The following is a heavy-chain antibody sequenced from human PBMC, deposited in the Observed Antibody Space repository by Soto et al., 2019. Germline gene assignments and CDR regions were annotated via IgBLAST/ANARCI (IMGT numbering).Heavy chain of an antibody. Sequence: SGPTLVNPTDPLALTCPVSGFSLSNARMGVSWIRQPPGKALEWLAHIFSNDEKSYSTSLKSRLTISKDTSKSQVVLTMTNMDPVDTATYYCARITYYDFWSGKVYGMDVWGQGTTVT. D-gene: IGHD3-3*01. CDR1: GFSLSNARMG. CDR2: IFSNDEK. J-gene: IGHJ6*02. V-gene: IGHV2-26*01. CDR3: ARITYYDFWSGKVYGMDV.